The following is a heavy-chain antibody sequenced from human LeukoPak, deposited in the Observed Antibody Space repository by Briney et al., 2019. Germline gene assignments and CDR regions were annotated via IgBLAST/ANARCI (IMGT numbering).Heavy chain of an antibody. D-gene: IGHD1-1*01. J-gene: IGHJ5*02. Sequence: PSETLSLTCAVYGGSFSGYYWSWIRQPPGKGLEWTGEINHSGSTNYNPSLKSRVTISVDTSKNQFSLKLSSVTAADTAVYYCAGFKETGFDPWGQGTLVTVSS. V-gene: IGHV4-34*01. CDR2: INHSGST. CDR3: AGFKETGFDP. CDR1: GGSFSGYY.